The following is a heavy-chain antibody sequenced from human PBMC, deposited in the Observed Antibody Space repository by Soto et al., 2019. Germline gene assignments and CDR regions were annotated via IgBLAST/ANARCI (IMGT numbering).Heavy chain of an antibody. Sequence: SETLSLTCTVSGVSISSGGYFWSWIRQSPGKGLEWIGHIYNSGSTYSNPSLKSRTAISVDTSRNQFSLRLTSVTAADTAVYYCARGPSADKIDYWGQGTLVTVS. CDR3: ARGPSADKIDY. J-gene: IGHJ4*02. CDR1: GVSISSGGYF. CDR2: IYNSGST. D-gene: IGHD3-3*01. V-gene: IGHV4-30-4*01.